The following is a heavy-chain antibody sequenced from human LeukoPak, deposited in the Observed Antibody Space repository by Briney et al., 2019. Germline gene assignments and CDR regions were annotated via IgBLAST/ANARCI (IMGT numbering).Heavy chain of an antibody. V-gene: IGHV3-7*01. Sequence: PGGSLRLSCAASGFTFSNYWMAWVRQAPGKGPEWVANINLDGSQKYYVDSVKGRFTISRDNAENSLYLQMNSLRAEDTALYYCARKAYSSSWYSWFDPWGQGTLVTVSS. D-gene: IGHD6-13*01. CDR3: ARKAYSSSWYSWFDP. CDR1: GFTFSNYW. CDR2: INLDGSQK. J-gene: IGHJ5*02.